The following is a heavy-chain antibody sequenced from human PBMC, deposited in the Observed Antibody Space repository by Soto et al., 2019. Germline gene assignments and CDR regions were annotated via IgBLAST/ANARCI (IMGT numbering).Heavy chain of an antibody. D-gene: IGHD1-26*01. Sequence: PGGSLRLSCAASGLTFSCCGMHWVRQAPGRALEWVAVIWSNGRNTCYADSVRGRFTFSRDTSKNTLYLQMNSLRADDTALYYCVRERAPFDAFDIWGQGTTVTVSS. CDR2: IWSNGRNT. V-gene: IGHV3-33*03. CDR3: VRERAPFDAFDI. CDR1: GLTFSCCG. J-gene: IGHJ3*02.